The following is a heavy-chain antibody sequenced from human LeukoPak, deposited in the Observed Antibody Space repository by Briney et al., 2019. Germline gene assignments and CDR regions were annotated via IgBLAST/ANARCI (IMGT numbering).Heavy chain of an antibody. D-gene: IGHD6-13*01. CDR3: ARAGGIADAFDI. J-gene: IGHJ3*02. V-gene: IGHV3-64D*06. CDR1: GFTFSSYA. CDR2: ISSNGGST. Sequence: GGSLRLSCSAPGFTFSSYAMHWVRQAPGKGLEYVSSISSNGGSTYYADSVKGRFTISRDNSKNTLFLQMSSLRTEDTAVYYCARAGGIADAFDIWGQGTMVTVSS.